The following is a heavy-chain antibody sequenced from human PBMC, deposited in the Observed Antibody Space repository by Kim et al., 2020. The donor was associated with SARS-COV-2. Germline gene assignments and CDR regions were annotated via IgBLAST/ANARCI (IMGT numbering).Heavy chain of an antibody. Sequence: SETLSLTCTVSGGSISSSSYYWGWIRQPPGKGLEWIACIYYSGSTYYNPSLKSRVTISVDTSKNQFSLKLSSVTAADTAVYYCARPGLGFVEFFPPHYWGQGALVSVSS. V-gene: IGHV4-39*01. CDR3: ARPGLGFVEFFPPHY. J-gene: IGHJ4*02. CDR1: GGSISSSSYY. D-gene: IGHD3-10*01. CDR2: IYYSGST.